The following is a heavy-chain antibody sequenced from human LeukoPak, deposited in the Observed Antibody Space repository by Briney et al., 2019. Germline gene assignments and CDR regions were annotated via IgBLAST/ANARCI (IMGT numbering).Heavy chain of an antibody. CDR2: INGGGEST. CDR3: AKGSTYSSGWFHDY. D-gene: IGHD6-19*01. Sequence: GGSLRLSCAASGFTFSSYIMSWVRQAPGKGLEWVSSINGGGESTNYADSVKGRFTISRDNSKNTLDLQVNSLRAEDTATYYCAKGSTYSSGWFHDYWGHGTLITVSS. CDR1: GFTFSSYI. V-gene: IGHV3-23*01. J-gene: IGHJ4*01.